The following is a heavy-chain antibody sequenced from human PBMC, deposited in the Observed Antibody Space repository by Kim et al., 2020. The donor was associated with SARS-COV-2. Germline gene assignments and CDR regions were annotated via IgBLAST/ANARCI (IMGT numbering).Heavy chain of an antibody. CDR3: ARDGYGDYDYFYYYYMDV. V-gene: IGHV1-18*01. D-gene: IGHD4-17*01. CDR1: GYTFTSYG. Sequence: ASVKVSCKSSGYTFTSYGISWVRQAPGQGLEWMGWISGYSGNTVYAQNFRGRVTMTRDTSTGTAYVEPRSLSSDDTAVYYCARDGYGDYDYFYYYYMDVWGQGTTVTVSS. CDR2: ISGYSGNT. J-gene: IGHJ6*02.